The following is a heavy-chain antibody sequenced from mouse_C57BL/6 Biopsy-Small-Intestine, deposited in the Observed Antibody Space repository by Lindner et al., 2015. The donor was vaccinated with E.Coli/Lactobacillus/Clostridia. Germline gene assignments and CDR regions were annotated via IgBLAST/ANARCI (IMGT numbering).Heavy chain of an antibody. V-gene: IGHV1-82*01. J-gene: IGHJ4*01. D-gene: IGHD2-1*01. CDR1: GYAFSRSW. CDR2: ISPGDGNT. CDR3: AKRYGNYGTYMDY. Sequence: VQLQESGPELVKPGASVKISCKASGYAFSRSWMNWVKQRPGKGLEWIGRISPGDGNTNYNGKFKGKATLTADKSSSTAYMQLTSLTSDDSAVYYCAKRYGNYGTYMDYWGQGTSVTVSS.